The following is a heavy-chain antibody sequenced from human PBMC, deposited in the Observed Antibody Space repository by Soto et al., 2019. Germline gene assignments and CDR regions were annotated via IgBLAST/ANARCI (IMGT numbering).Heavy chain of an antibody. D-gene: IGHD3-22*01. Sequence: SETLSLTCAVYGGSFSGYYWSWIRQPPGKGLEWIGEINHSGSTNYNPSLKSRVTISVDTPKNQFSLKLSSVTAADTAVYYCARTMIVVVITGHYYYYYGMDVWGQGTTVTVSS. CDR1: GGSFSGYY. CDR2: INHSGST. J-gene: IGHJ6*02. CDR3: ARTMIVVVITGHYYYYYGMDV. V-gene: IGHV4-34*01.